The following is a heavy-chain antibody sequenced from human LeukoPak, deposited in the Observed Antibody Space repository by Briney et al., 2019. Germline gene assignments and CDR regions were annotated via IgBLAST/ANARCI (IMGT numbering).Heavy chain of an antibody. V-gene: IGHV3-7*01. J-gene: IGHJ6*03. CDR2: IKQDGSEK. Sequence: GGSLRLSCAASGFTFSSYWMSWVRQAPGKGLEWVANIKQDGSEKYYVDSVKGRLTISRDNAKNSLYLQMNSLRAEDTAVYYCARETRTYYYYMDVWGKGTTVTVSS. D-gene: IGHD1-14*01. CDR3: ARETRTYYYYMDV. CDR1: GFTFSSYW.